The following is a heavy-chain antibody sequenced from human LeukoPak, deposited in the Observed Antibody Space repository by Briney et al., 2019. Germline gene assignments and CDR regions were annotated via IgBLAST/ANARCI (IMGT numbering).Heavy chain of an antibody. CDR1: GGSFSGYY. CDR2: INHSGST. J-gene: IGHJ4*02. V-gene: IGHV4-34*01. D-gene: IGHD6-13*01. Sequence: SETLSLTCAVYGGSFSGYYWSWIRQPPGKGLEWIGEINHSGSTNYNPSLKSRVTISVDTSKNQFSLKLSSVTAADTAVYYCARGPRPVIAAAFSAGPKQPFHYWGQGTLVTVSS. CDR3: ARGPRPVIAAAFSAGPKQPFHY.